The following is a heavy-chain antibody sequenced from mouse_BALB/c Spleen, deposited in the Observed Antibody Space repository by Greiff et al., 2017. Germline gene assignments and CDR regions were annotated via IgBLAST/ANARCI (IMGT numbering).Heavy chain of an antibody. D-gene: IGHD2-14*01. V-gene: IGHV5-4*02. CDR2: ISDGGSYT. CDR3: ARGGVHYFDY. Sequence: EVKLMESGGGLVKPGGSLKLSCAASGFTFSDYYMYWVRQTPEKRLEWVATISDGGSYTYYPDSVKGRFTISRDNAKNNLYLQMSSLKSEDTAMYYCARGGVHYFDYWGQGTTLTVSS. J-gene: IGHJ2*01. CDR1: GFTFSDYY.